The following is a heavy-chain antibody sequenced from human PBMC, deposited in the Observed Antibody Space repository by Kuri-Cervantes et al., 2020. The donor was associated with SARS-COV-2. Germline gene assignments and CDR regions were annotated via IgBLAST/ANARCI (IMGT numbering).Heavy chain of an antibody. CDR2: ISSSSSTI. J-gene: IGHJ6*01. D-gene: IGHD3-3*01. V-gene: IGHV3-48*01. CDR1: GFTFSSYS. CDR3: ARDRSRITIFGVVTRYGMDV. Sequence: GGSLRLSCTASGFTFSSYSMNWVRQAPGKGLEWVSYISSSSSTIYYADSVKGRFTISRDNAKNSLYLQMNSLRAEDTAVYYCARDRSRITIFGVVTRYGMDVWGQGITV.